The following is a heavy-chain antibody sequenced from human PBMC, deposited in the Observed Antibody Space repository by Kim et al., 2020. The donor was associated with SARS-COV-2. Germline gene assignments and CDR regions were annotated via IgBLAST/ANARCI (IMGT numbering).Heavy chain of an antibody. CDR2: IYYSGST. D-gene: IGHD2-2*01. CDR1: GGSISSSSYY. Sequence: SETLSLTCTVSGGSISSSSYYWGWIRQPPGKGLEWIGSIYYSGSTYYNPSLKSRVTISVDTSKNQFSLKLSSVTAADTAVYYCAYQLPCPLWGRGTLVTVSS. J-gene: IGHJ2*01. V-gene: IGHV4-39*01. CDR3: AYQLPCPL.